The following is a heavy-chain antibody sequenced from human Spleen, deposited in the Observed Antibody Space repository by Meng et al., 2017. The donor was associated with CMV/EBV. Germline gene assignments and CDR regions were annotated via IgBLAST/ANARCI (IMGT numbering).Heavy chain of an antibody. CDR2: IYPGDSAT. J-gene: IGHJ4*02. CDR1: YW. V-gene: IGHV5-51*01. D-gene: IGHD3-3*01. CDR3: ARHKTIFGVENGFDY. Sequence: YWSWIRQPPGKGLEWMGIIYPGDSATRYSPSFQGQVTISADKSISTAYLQWSSLKASDTAMYYCARHKTIFGVENGFDYWGQGTLVTVSS.